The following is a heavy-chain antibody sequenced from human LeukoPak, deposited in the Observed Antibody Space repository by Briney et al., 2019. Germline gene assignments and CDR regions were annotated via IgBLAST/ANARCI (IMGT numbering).Heavy chain of an antibody. CDR2: INHSGST. CDR1: GGSFSGYY. CDR3: ARHAEHYYDSSGYLPWVGEYYFDY. J-gene: IGHJ4*02. Sequence: SETLSLTCAVYGGSFSGYYWSWIRQPPGKGLEWIGEINHSGSTNYNPSLKSRVTISVDTSKNQFSLKLSSVTAADTAVYYCARHAEHYYDSSGYLPWVGEYYFDYWGQGTLVTVSS. V-gene: IGHV4-34*01. D-gene: IGHD3-22*01.